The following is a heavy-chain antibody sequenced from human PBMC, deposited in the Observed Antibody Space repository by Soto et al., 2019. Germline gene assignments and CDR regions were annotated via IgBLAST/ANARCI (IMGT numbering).Heavy chain of an antibody. CDR3: ARERRVGSSDTNGAFDI. D-gene: IGHD3-22*01. J-gene: IGHJ3*02. CDR2: INPNSGGT. CDR1: GYTFTGYY. V-gene: IGHV1-2*04. Sequence: ASVKVSCKASGYTFTGYYMHWVRQAPGQGLEWMGWINPNSGGTNYAQKFQGWVTMTRDTSISTAYMELSRLRSDDTAVYYCARERRVGSSDTNGAFDIWGQGTMVTVSS.